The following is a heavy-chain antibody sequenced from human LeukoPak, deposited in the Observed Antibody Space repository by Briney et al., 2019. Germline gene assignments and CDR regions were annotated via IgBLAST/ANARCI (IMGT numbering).Heavy chain of an antibody. CDR3: ARVIEDTAMVAIFDY. CDR2: IYYSGST. D-gene: IGHD5-18*01. Sequence: SETLSLTCTASGGSISSSSYYWGWIRQPPGKGLEWIGSIYYSGSTYYNPSLKSRVTISVDTSKNQFSLKLSSVTAADTAVYYCARVIEDTAMVAIFDYWGQGTLVTVSS. V-gene: IGHV4-39*07. CDR1: GGSISSSSYY. J-gene: IGHJ4*02.